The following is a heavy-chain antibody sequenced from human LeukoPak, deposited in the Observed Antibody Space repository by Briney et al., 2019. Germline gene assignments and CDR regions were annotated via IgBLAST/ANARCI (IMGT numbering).Heavy chain of an antibody. CDR2: IYYSGST. Sequence: PSETLSLTCTVSGGSISSYYWSWLRQPPGKGLEWIGYIYYSGSTNYNPSLTSRVTISVDTSKNQFSLKLSSVTAADTAVYYCARDMGVESRGSTSCFDYWGQGTLVTVSS. D-gene: IGHD2-2*01. V-gene: IGHV4-59*01. CDR1: GGSISSYY. CDR3: ARDMGVESRGSTSCFDY. J-gene: IGHJ4*02.